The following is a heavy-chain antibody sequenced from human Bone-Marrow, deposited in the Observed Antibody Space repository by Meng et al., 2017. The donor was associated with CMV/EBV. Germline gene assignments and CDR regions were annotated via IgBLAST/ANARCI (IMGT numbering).Heavy chain of an antibody. CDR1: GGSISTYY. V-gene: IGHV4-59*12. CDR3: ARDPHTMVRGGNFDY. D-gene: IGHD3-10*01. J-gene: IGHJ4*02. Sequence: SESLSLTCTVSGGSISTYYWSWIRQPPGKGLPWIGYISYSGTTNYNPSLKSRVTISVDTSKYQFSLKLSSVTAADTAGYYCARDPHTMVRGGNFDYWGQGTLVTSSS. CDR2: ISYSGTT.